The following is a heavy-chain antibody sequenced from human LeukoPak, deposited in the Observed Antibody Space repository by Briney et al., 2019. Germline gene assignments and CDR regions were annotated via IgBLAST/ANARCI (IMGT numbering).Heavy chain of an antibody. D-gene: IGHD3-10*01. CDR2: ISTGSERT. V-gene: IGHV3-23*01. J-gene: IGHJ4*02. CDR1: GFIFSNFG. Sequence: GGSLRLSCVASGFIFSNFGMTWVRQAPGEGLEGLSTISTGSERTYYADSVKGRFTISRDNSRNTLYLQISSLRAGDTAIYYCAKGNSLVRTTCYDYWGRGTLVTVSS. CDR3: AKGNSLVRTTCYDY.